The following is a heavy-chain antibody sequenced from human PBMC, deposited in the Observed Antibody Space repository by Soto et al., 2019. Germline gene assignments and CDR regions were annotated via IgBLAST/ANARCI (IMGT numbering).Heavy chain of an antibody. V-gene: IGHV3-23*01. CDR1: GFTFSTYA. D-gene: IGHD2-8*01. J-gene: IGHJ3*02. CDR2: ISDTAGNT. Sequence: PGGSLRLSCAASGFTFSTYAMSWVPPGPGKGLEWVSSISDTAGNTYYADSVKGRFTISRDNSKNTLFLQMNSLRGEDTALYYCAKGGGVRVLDAFDTWGQGTMVTVSS. CDR3: AKGGGVRVLDAFDT.